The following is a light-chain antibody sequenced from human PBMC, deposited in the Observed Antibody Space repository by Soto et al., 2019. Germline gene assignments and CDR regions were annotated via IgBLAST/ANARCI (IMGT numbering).Light chain of an antibody. CDR2: GAS. CDR1: QSVSSSN. V-gene: IGKV3-20*01. Sequence: EIVLTHSPGTLSLSPGERATLSCRASQSVSSSNLAWYQQTPGQAPRLLIYGASSRATGIPDRFSGSGSGTDFTLTISRLEPEDFAVYYCQYGRSPLFTFGPGTTVDIK. CDR3: QYGRSPLFT. J-gene: IGKJ3*01.